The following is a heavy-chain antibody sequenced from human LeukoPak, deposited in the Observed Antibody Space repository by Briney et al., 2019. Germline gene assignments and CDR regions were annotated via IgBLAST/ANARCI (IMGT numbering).Heavy chain of an antibody. Sequence: GGSLRLSCAVSGFTLSSNYMSWVRQAPGKGREEGGGIYSGRGRTQYADAVKGRFTISRDNSTNTLYLQLNSLRAEDTAVYYCARDEVTTAYYYKYGTDFWGQGTLVTVSS. CDR1: GFTLSSNY. J-gene: IGHJ6*02. CDR3: ARDEVTTAYYYKYGTDF. V-gene: IGHV3-66*01. CDR2: IYSGRGRT. D-gene: IGHD4-17*01.